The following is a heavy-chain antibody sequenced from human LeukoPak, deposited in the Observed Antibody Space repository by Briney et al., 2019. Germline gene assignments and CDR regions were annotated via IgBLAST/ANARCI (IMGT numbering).Heavy chain of an antibody. CDR2: IRSKANSYAT. V-gene: IGHV3-73*01. CDR3: AREFQIVGSSPLDY. J-gene: IGHJ4*02. D-gene: IGHD1-26*01. CDR1: GFTFSGSA. Sequence: GSLRLSCAASGFTFSGSAMHWVRQASGKGLEWVGRIRSKANSYATAYAASVKGRFTISRDDSKNTVFLQMNSLRAEDTAVYYCAREFQIVGSSPLDYWGQGTLVTVSS.